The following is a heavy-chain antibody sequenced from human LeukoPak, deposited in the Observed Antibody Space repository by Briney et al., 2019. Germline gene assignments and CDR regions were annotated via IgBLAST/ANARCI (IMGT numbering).Heavy chain of an antibody. CDR1: GGSISSYY. CDR3: ARYCTSTTCTLRGFDY. CDR2: IYSSGST. V-gene: IGHV4-4*07. Sequence: SETLSLTCTVSGGSISSYYWNWIRQPAGKGLEWIGRIYSSGSTNYNPSLKSRVTISVDTSKNQFSLKLSSVTAADTAVYYCARYCTSTTCTLRGFDYWGQGTLVTVST. D-gene: IGHD2-2*01. J-gene: IGHJ4*02.